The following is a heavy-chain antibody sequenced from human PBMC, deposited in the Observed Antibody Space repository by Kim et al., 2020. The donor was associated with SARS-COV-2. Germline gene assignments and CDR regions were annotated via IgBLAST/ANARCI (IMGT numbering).Heavy chain of an antibody. V-gene: IGHV3-20*04. J-gene: IGHJ5*02. CDR3: ARCRSNNCLGAFDR. D-gene: IGHD1-1*01. CDR1: GFMFDDYG. CDR2: IHWNGGSA. Sequence: GGSLRLSCVVSGFMFDDYGMSWVRQAPGKGLEWVSAIHWNGGSARYADSVKGRVTISRDNAKNSLYVQMKSLRVEDTALYYCARCRSNNCLGAFDRWGQGTLVTVSS.